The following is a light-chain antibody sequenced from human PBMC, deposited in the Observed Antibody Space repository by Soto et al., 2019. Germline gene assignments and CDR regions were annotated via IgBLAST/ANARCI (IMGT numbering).Light chain of an antibody. J-gene: IGLJ1*01. CDR3: CSYAGSSTHV. V-gene: IGLV2-23*02. CDR2: EVS. CDR1: SSDVGSSNL. Sequence: SALTQPASVSGSPGQSITFSCTGTSSDVGSSNLVSWYQQHPGKAPNLLIYEVSKRPSGVSNRFSGSKSGNTASLTISGLQAEDEADYYCCSYAGSSTHVFGTGTKLTVL.